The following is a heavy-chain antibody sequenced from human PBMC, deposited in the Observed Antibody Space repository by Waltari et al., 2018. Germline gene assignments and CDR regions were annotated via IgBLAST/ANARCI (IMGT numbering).Heavy chain of an antibody. D-gene: IGHD1-26*01. Sequence: QVQLVESWGGVVQPGRSLRLSGAASGFTFSSYAVHWVRQAPGKGLEWVAGISYDGSNKYYAGPVTCRLTTSRDHSKNTLYPQMTSLRAEDSSAYYCARDRPPTAQSFFDYWGQGTMVTVSS. V-gene: IGHV3-30-3*01. CDR1: GFTFSSYA. J-gene: IGHJ4*02. CDR3: ARDRPPTAQSFFDY. CDR2: ISYDGSNK.